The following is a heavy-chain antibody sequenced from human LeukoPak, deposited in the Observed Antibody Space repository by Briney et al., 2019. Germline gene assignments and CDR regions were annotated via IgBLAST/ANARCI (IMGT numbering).Heavy chain of an antibody. V-gene: IGHV3-23*01. D-gene: IGHD4-17*01. CDR3: ARDRTASDY. CDR1: GFTFSSYG. CDR2: ISGSGGGT. Sequence: GGSLRLSCAASGFTFSSYGMSWVRQAPGKGPEWVSAISGSGGGTYYADSVKGRFTISRDNSKNTLYLQMNSLRAEDTAVYYCARDRTASDYWGQGTLVTVSS. J-gene: IGHJ4*02.